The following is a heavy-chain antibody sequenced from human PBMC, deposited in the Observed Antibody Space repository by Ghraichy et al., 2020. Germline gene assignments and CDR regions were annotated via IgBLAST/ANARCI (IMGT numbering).Heavy chain of an antibody. Sequence: LSLTCAASGFTFSSYGMHWVRQAPGKGLEWVAVISYDGSNKYYADSVKGRFTISRDNSKNTLYLQMNSLRAEDTAVYYCARNIVGATSWGADYWGQGTLVTVSS. CDR2: ISYDGSNK. CDR1: GFTFSSYG. D-gene: IGHD1-26*01. V-gene: IGHV3-30*03. J-gene: IGHJ4*02. CDR3: ARNIVGATSWGADY.